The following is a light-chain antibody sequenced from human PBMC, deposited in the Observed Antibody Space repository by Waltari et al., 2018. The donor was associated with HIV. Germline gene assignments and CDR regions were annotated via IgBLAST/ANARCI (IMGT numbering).Light chain of an antibody. Sequence: DIQMTQSPSSLSASVGDRVTITCRSSQDISSYLHWYQHKPGRAPKLLIFAASSLQRGVPSRFSGSGSGTDFTLTISNLQPEDFATYICQQSYSTSWTFGQGTKVEIK. J-gene: IGKJ1*01. CDR2: AAS. V-gene: IGKV1-39*01. CDR1: QDISSY. CDR3: QQSYSTSWT.